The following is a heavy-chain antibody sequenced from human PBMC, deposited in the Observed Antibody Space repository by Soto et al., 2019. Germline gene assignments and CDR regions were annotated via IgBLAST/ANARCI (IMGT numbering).Heavy chain of an antibody. Sequence: QVYVVESGGGVVQPGKSVRLSCAASGFTFSDYTFHWVRQAPGKGLDWVAVISFDGNNQYYTDSVKGRFTVSRDESKDTVTLLMNSLRPEDTGVYYCARDRISRTTGNYYYGMDVWGQGTTVTVS. V-gene: IGHV3-30-3*01. CDR3: ARDRISRTTGNYYYGMDV. J-gene: IGHJ6*02. CDR2: ISFDGNNQ. D-gene: IGHD1-7*01. CDR1: GFTFSDYT.